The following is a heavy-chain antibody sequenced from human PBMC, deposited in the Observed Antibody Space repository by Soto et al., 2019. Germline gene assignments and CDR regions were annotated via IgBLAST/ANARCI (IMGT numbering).Heavy chain of an antibody. D-gene: IGHD6-6*01. J-gene: IGHJ4*02. Sequence: VKVSCKVSGYTLTELSMHWVRQAPGKGLEWMGGFDPEDGETIYAQKFQGRVTMTEDTSTDTAYMELNSLRAEDTALYYCAKDASIATSGYFDYWGQGTLVTVSS. V-gene: IGHV1-24*01. CDR3: AKDASIATSGYFDY. CDR2: FDPEDGET. CDR1: GYTLTELS.